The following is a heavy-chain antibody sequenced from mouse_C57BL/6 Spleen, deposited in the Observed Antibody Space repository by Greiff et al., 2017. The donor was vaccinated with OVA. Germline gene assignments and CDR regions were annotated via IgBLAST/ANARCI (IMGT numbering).Heavy chain of an antibody. CDR2: INPSTGGT. D-gene: IGHD1-1*01. Sequence: EVQLQQSGPELVKPGASVKISCKASGYSFTGYYMNWVKQSPEKSLEWIGEINPSTGGTTYNQKFKAKATLTVDKSSSTAYMQLKSLTSEDSAVYYCARSIYGSSPGLDYWGQGTTLTVSS. CDR1: GYSFTGYY. J-gene: IGHJ2*01. CDR3: ARSIYGSSPGLDY. V-gene: IGHV1-42*01.